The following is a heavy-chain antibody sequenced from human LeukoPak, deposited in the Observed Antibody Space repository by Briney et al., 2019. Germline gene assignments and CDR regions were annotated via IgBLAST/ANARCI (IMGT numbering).Heavy chain of an antibody. CDR3: ARRGSSWFI. V-gene: IGHV4-34*01. CDR1: GGSFSGYY. Sequence: PSEALSLTCAVYGGSFSGYYWSWIRPPPGKGLEWIGEINHSGSTNYNPSLKSRVTISVDTSKNQFSLKLSSVTAADTAVYYCARRGSSWFIWGQGTLVTVSS. CDR2: INHSGST. D-gene: IGHD6-13*01. J-gene: IGHJ4*02.